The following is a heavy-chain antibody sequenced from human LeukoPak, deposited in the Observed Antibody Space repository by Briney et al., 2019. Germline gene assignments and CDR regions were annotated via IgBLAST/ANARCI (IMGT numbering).Heavy chain of an antibody. Sequence: PSETLSLTCTVSGGSISSYYWSWIRQPPGKGLEWIGYIYYSGSTNYNPSLKSRVTISVDRSKNQFSLKLSSVTAADTAVYYCAGGSYSVDYWGQGTLVTVSS. CDR2: IYYSGST. CDR3: AGGSYSVDY. V-gene: IGHV4-59*01. D-gene: IGHD1-26*01. J-gene: IGHJ4*02. CDR1: GGSISSYY.